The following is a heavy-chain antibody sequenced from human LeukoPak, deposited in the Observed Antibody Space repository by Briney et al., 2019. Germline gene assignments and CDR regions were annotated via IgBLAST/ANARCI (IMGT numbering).Heavy chain of an antibody. CDR3: ARAGRLVLKVPNYYFDY. CDR1: GFTFSSYA. D-gene: IGHD6-19*01. V-gene: IGHV3-30*04. J-gene: IGHJ4*02. CDR2: ISYDGSNK. Sequence: GGSLRLSCAASGFTFSSYAMHWVRQAPGKGLEWVAAISYDGSNKYYADSVKGRFTISRDNSKNTLYLQMNSLRDEDTAVYYCARAGRLVLKVPNYYFDYWGQGTLVTVSS.